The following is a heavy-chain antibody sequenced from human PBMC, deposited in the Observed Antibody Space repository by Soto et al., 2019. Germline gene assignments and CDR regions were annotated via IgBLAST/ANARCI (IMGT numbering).Heavy chain of an antibody. Sequence: EVQLLESGGGLVQPGGSLRLSCAASGFTFSSYAMRWVRQAPGKGLEWVSAISGSGDSTYYADSVKGRFTISRDNSKNTLXLQMNSLRAEDTAVYYCAKRGSGSYYADWGQGTLVTVSS. V-gene: IGHV3-23*01. CDR2: ISGSGDST. CDR1: GFTFSSYA. D-gene: IGHD3-10*01. J-gene: IGHJ4*02. CDR3: AKRGSGSYYAD.